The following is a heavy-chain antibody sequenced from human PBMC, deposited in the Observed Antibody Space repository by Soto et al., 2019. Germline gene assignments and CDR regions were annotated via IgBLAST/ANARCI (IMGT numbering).Heavy chain of an antibody. D-gene: IGHD3-10*01. CDR2: IKEDGSEK. CDR1: GFTFNTYW. J-gene: IGHJ6*04. Sequence: EVQLVESGGGLVQPGGSLRLSCAASGFTFNTYWMSWIRQAPGKGPEWVANIKEDGSEKYYVDSVKGRFTISRDNSKNSLYLQMNSLIAEDTAVYYCARETGGDVWGRGATVTVSS. V-gene: IGHV3-7*01. CDR3: ARETGGDV.